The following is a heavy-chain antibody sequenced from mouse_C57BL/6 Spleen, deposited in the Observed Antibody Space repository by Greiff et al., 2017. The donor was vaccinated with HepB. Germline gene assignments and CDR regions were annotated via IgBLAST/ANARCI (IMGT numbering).Heavy chain of an antibody. V-gene: IGHV2-2*01. D-gene: IGHD2-4*01. Sequence: VQLKESGPGLVQPSQSLSITCTVSGFSLTSYGVHWVRQSPGKGLEWLGVIWSGGSTDYNAAFISRLSISKDNSKSQVFFKMNSLQADDTAIDYCARYYDYDVYAMDYWGQGTSVTVSS. CDR2: IWSGGST. CDR3: ARYYDYDVYAMDY. CDR1: GFSLTSYG. J-gene: IGHJ4*01.